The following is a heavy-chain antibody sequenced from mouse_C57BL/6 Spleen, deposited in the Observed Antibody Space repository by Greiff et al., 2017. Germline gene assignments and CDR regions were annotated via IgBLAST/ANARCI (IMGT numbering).Heavy chain of an antibody. Sequence: QVQLQQSGPELVRPGASVKISCKAPGYTFTSHWMQWVRQRPGQGLEWIGEIFPGSGSTYYNEKFKGKATLTVDTSSSTAYMQLGSLTSEDSAVYFCARGDRQLRLLAYWGQGTLVTVSA. CDR3: ARGDRQLRLLAY. CDR2: IFPGSGST. CDR1: GYTFTSHW. J-gene: IGHJ3*01. V-gene: IGHV1-56*01. D-gene: IGHD3-2*02.